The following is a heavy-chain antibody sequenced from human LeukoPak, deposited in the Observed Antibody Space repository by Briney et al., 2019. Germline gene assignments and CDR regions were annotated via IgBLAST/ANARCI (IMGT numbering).Heavy chain of an antibody. CDR1: GGSISSYY. CDR3: AKDGGIEKGGFDI. CDR2: IYYSGST. V-gene: IGHV4-59*01. D-gene: IGHD2-15*01. J-gene: IGHJ3*02. Sequence: SETLSLTCSVSGGSISSYYWSWIRQPPGKGLEWIGYIYYSGSTKYNRSLKTRVTISVDTYKNQFSLKLSSVTAADTAVYYCAKDGGIEKGGFDIWGQGTMVTLSS.